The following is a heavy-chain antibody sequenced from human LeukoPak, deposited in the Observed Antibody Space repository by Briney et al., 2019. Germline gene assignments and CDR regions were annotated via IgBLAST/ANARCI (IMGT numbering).Heavy chain of an antibody. CDR3: ARDGSGSQDDPFDY. CDR2: IYTSGST. D-gene: IGHD3-10*01. V-gene: IGHV4-4*07. J-gene: IGHJ4*02. CDR1: GGSISSYY. Sequence: SETLSLTCTVSGGSISSYYWSWIRQPAGKGLEWIGRIYTSGSTNYNPSLKSRVTMSVDTSKNQFSLKLSSVTAADTAVYYCARDGSGSQDDPFDYWGQGTLVTVSS.